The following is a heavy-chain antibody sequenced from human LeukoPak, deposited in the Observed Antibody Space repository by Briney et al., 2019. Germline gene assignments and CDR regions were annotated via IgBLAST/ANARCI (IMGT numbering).Heavy chain of an antibody. Sequence: GGSLRLSCAASGFTFSSYSMNWVRQAPGKGLEWVSSISSSSSYMYYADSVKGRFTISRDNAKNSLYLQMNSLRAEDTAVYYCARGGWFGELVDGMDVWGQGTTVTVSS. J-gene: IGHJ6*02. V-gene: IGHV3-21*01. CDR2: ISSSSSYM. CDR1: GFTFSSYS. D-gene: IGHD3-10*01. CDR3: ARGGWFGELVDGMDV.